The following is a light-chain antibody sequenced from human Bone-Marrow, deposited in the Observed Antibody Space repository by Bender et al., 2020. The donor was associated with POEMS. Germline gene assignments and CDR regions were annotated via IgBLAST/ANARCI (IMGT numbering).Light chain of an antibody. V-gene: IGLV2-8*01. CDR2: EVT. CDR3: SSYEDSNTPYV. J-gene: IGLJ1*01. Sequence: QSALTQPPSASGSPGQSVTISCTGTGSDVGDYNYVSWYQQHPGKAPKLMIYEVTKRPSGVPDRFSGSKSGNPASLTVSGLQAEDEADYYCSSYEDSNTPYVFGPGTKVTVL. CDR1: GSDVGDYNY.